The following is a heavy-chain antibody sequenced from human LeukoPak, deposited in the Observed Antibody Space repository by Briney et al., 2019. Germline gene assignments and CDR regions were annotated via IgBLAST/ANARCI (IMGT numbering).Heavy chain of an antibody. CDR1: GYTFTGYY. CDR3: ARDLSRAVGFDY. J-gene: IGHJ4*02. CDR2: INPNSGGT. Sequence: ASVKVSCKASGYTFTGYYMHWVRQAPGQGLEWMGWINPNSGGTNYAQKFQGRVTMTRDTSISTAYMELSRLRSDDTAVYYCARDLSRAVGFDYWGQGTLVTVSS. V-gene: IGHV1-2*02. D-gene: IGHD6-19*01.